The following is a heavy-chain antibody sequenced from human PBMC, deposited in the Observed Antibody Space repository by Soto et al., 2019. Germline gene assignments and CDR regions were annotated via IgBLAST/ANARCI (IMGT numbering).Heavy chain of an antibody. CDR1: GGSTSSSSYS. J-gene: IGHJ5*02. CDR2: IYNSGV. D-gene: IGHD2-15*01. CDR3: ARHPKGFPNCIDP. V-gene: IGHV4-39*01. Sequence: PSGTPSPTCTVSGGSTSSSSYSWGWIRQPPGKGLGWVGSIYNSGVDYNPSLKSRVTISVDTSKTQFSLRLTSVTAAETALYYCARHPKGFPNCIDPWGQGIMVTVSS.